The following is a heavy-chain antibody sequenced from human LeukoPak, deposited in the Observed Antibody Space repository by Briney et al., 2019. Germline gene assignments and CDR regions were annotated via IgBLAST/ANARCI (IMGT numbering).Heavy chain of an antibody. V-gene: IGHV3-74*01. J-gene: IGHJ4*02. Sequence: GGSLRLSCAASGFTFSSYWMHWVRQAPGKGLVWVSRINSDGSSTNYADSVKGRFTISRDNAKNTLYLQMNSLRAEDTAVYYCARDSGRLAAAGDYWSQGTLVTVSS. D-gene: IGHD6-13*01. CDR3: ARDSGRLAAAGDY. CDR1: GFTFSSYW. CDR2: INSDGSST.